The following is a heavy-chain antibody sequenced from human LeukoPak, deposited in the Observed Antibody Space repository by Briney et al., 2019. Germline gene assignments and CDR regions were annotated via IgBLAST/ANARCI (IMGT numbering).Heavy chain of an antibody. CDR2: IYSGGNT. D-gene: IGHD4-17*01. CDR3: ARVSGDYTYYFDY. CDR1: GLTVSRNY. Sequence: GGSLRLSCAASGLTVSRNYMSWVRQAPGKGLEWVSVIYSGGNTHYADSVKGRFTISRDNSKNTLYLQMNSLRAEDTAVYYCARVSGDYTYYFDYWGQGTLVTVSS. J-gene: IGHJ4*02. V-gene: IGHV3-66*01.